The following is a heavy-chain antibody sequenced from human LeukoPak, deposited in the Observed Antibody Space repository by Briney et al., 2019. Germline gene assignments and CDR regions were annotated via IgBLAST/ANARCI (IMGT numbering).Heavy chain of an antibody. CDR3: ARGSSGSHTFDF. D-gene: IGHD1-26*01. J-gene: IGHJ4*02. CDR2: IFPKFGTS. V-gene: IGHV1-69*01. Sequence: SVKVSCKSSGGTFSTYGFTWVRQAPGQGLEWMGWIFPKFGTSNYARRFQGRVTITADESTNTAYMEMRSLRSDDTAVYYCARGSSGSHTFDFWGQGSLVTVSS. CDR1: GGTFSTYG.